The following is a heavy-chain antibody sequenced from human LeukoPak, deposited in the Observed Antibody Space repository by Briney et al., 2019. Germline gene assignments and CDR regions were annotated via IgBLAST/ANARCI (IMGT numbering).Heavy chain of an antibody. CDR1: GDSVSSNSVT. CDR3: ARRPTQYDCFDP. J-gene: IGHJ5*02. CDR2: TYYRSTWYN. V-gene: IGHV6-1*01. D-gene: IGHD2-2*01. Sequence: SQTLSLTCAISGDSVSSNSVTWNWIRQSPSRGLEWLGRTYYRSTWYNDYAVSVRGRVTVNPDTSKNQFSLHLNSVTPEDTAVYYCARRPTQYDCFDPWGQGILVTVSS.